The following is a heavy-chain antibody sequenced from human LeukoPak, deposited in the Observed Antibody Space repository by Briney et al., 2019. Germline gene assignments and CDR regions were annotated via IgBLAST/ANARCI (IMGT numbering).Heavy chain of an antibody. J-gene: IGHJ3*02. V-gene: IGHV4-31*03. Sequence: PSETLSLTCTVSGGSISGRSYYWGWIRQPPGKGLEWIGYIYYSGSTYYNPSLKSRVAISVDTSKNQFSLKLSSVTAADTAVYYCARVGYMVRGVITNDAFDIWGQGTMVTVSS. CDR2: IYYSGST. CDR1: GGSISGRSYY. D-gene: IGHD3-10*01. CDR3: ARVGYMVRGVITNDAFDI.